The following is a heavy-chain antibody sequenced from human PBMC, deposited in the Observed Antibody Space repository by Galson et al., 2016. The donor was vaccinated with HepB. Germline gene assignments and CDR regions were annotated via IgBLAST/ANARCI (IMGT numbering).Heavy chain of an antibody. D-gene: IGHD2/OR15-2a*01. CDR1: GFSLSTSGMC. Sequence: PALVKPTQTLTLTCTFSGFSLSTSGMCVTWIRQPPGKALEWLGIIDWDDDKDYSTSLKTRPTISKDAPKNQVVLTMTNMDPVDTATYYCARIQYEIRERNFYAMDVWGQGTTVTVSS. V-gene: IGHV2-70*01. CDR2: IDWDDDK. J-gene: IGHJ6*02. CDR3: ARIQYEIRERNFYAMDV.